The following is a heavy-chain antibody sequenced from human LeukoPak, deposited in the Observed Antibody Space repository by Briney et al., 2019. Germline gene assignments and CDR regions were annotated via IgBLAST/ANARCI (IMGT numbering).Heavy chain of an antibody. J-gene: IGHJ4*02. Sequence: SETLSLTCAVSGGSISSGGYSWGWIRQPPGKGLEWIGYIYYSGSTYYNPSLKSRVTISVDTSKNQFSLKLSSVTAADTAVYYCARAEGIAAAGTLLDYWGQGTLVTVSS. CDR1: GGSISSGGYS. CDR2: IYYSGST. D-gene: IGHD6-13*01. V-gene: IGHV4-30-4*07. CDR3: ARAEGIAAAGTLLDY.